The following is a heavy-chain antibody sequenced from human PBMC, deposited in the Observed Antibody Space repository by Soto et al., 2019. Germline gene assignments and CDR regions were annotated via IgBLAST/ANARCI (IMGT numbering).Heavy chain of an antibody. J-gene: IGHJ6*02. D-gene: IGHD6-13*01. Sequence: PGGSLRLSCAASGFTFSSYVMHGVRQAPGKGLGWVAVISYDGSNKYYADSVKGRFTISRDNSKNTLYLQMNSLRAEDTAVYYCAKDGDSSSWYLDYYYYGMDVWGQGTTVTVSS. CDR1: GFTFSSYV. CDR3: AKDGDSSSWYLDYYYYGMDV. CDR2: ISYDGSNK. V-gene: IGHV3-30*18.